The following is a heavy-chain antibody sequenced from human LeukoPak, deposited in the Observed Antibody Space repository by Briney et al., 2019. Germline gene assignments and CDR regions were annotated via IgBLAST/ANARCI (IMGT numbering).Heavy chain of an antibody. J-gene: IGHJ3*02. V-gene: IGHV3-21*06. CDR2: ITGTGSQMDDI. D-gene: IGHD3-22*01. Sequence: GGSLRLACAASGFKFSVYSMNWVRQAPGSGLEWVSRITGTGSQMDDIDYADSVRGRFTISRDNAKDSLYLQMNSLRAEDTAVYYCASVHSYNPQHYYDSSGYYYGSPFDIWGQGTMVTVSS. CDR1: GFKFSVYS. CDR3: ASVHSYNPQHYYDSSGYYYGSPFDI.